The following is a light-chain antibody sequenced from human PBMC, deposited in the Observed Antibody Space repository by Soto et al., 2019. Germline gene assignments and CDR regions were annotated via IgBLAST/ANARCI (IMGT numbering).Light chain of an antibody. CDR1: QSISSW. CDR2: DAS. Sequence: DIRMTQSPSTLSASVGDRVTITCRASQSISSWLAWYQKKKGKAPKLLIYDASSLESGVPSRLRGSGYGTELTITISSMQTDDFATYYCQQYNSYPWTFGQGTKVDIK. V-gene: IGKV1-5*01. J-gene: IGKJ1*01. CDR3: QQYNSYPWT.